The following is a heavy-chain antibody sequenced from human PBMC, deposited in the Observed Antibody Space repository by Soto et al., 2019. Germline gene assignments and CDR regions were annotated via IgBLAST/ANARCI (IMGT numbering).Heavy chain of an antibody. D-gene: IGHD3-16*01. V-gene: IGHV3-15*01. Sequence: EVQLVESGGGLVRPGGSLRLSCAACGFTFSNALMAWVRQAPGKGLEWVGRIKRLSNGGITEYAAPVKGRFSISRDDSKTTVHLQMDSLKTEDTAVYYCATDWGRDWGQGTLVTVSS. J-gene: IGHJ4*02. CDR3: ATDWGRD. CDR1: GFTFSNAL. CDR2: IKRLSNGGIT.